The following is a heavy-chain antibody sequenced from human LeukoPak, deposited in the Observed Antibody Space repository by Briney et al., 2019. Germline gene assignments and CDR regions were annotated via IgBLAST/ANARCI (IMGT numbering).Heavy chain of an antibody. CDR1: GFTFGDYA. V-gene: IGHV3-49*04. Sequence: PGGSLRLSCTASGFTFGDYAMSWVRQAPGKGLEWVGFIRNKAYGGTTEYAASVKGRFTISRDDSKSIAYLQMNSLKTEDTAVYYCTRGSSGWYSDAFDIWGQGTMVTVSS. D-gene: IGHD6-19*01. J-gene: IGHJ3*02. CDR2: IRNKAYGGTT. CDR3: TRGSSGWYSDAFDI.